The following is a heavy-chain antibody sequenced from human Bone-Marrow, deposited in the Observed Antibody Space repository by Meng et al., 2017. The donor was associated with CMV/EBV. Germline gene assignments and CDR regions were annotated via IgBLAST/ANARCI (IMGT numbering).Heavy chain of an antibody. CDR2: IYNSGST. J-gene: IGHJ5*02. Sequence: DSINVPRYYWRWIRHRPGKDLEWIGNIYNSGSTYSNPSLQSRTVMSIDTSKNQFSLDLNSVTDADTAVYYCARSGPYYIYEGWFDPWGPGTLVTVSS. D-gene: IGHD5/OR15-5a*01. V-gene: IGHV4-31*02. CDR1: DSINVPRYY. CDR3: ARSGPYYIYEGWFDP.